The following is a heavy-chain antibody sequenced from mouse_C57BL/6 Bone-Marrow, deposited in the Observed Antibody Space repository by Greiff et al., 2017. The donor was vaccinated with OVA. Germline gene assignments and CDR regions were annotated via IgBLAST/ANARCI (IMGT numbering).Heavy chain of an antibody. J-gene: IGHJ1*03. CDR1: GYTFTSYW. Sequence: VQLQQPGAELVMPGASVKLSCKASGYTFTSYWMHWVKQRPGQGLEWIGEIDPSDSYTNYNQKFKGKSTLTVDKSSSTAYMQLSSLTSEDSAVYYCARSNITTVVATGYFDVWGTGTTVTVSS. D-gene: IGHD1-1*01. CDR3: ARSNITTVVATGYFDV. V-gene: IGHV1-69*01. CDR2: IDPSDSYT.